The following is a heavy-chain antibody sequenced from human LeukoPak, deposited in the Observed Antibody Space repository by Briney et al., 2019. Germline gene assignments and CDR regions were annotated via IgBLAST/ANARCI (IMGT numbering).Heavy chain of an antibody. CDR2: INHSGST. Sequence: NPSETLSLTCAVYGGSFSGYYWSWIRQPPGKGLEWIGEINHSGSTNYNPSLKSRVTISVDTSKNQFSLKLSSVTAADTAVYYCARDRSYCSGGSCSYYFDYWGQGTLVTVSS. CDR3: ARDRSYCSGGSCSYYFDY. CDR1: GGSFSGYY. V-gene: IGHV4-34*01. J-gene: IGHJ4*02. D-gene: IGHD2-15*01.